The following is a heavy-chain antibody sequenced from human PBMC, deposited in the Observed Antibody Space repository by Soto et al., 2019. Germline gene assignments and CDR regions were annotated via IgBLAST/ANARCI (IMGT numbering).Heavy chain of an antibody. CDR3: ANGRSSMIVVVMDY. D-gene: IGHD3-22*01. V-gene: IGHV3-9*01. J-gene: IGHJ4*02. CDR1: GFNFDDSA. CDR2: ITWNSGRF. Sequence: EVQLVESGGALVQPGRSLRLSCVASGFNFDDSAMNWVRQVPGKGLEWVSGITWNSGRFLYADSVKGRLTISRDKAKKSLYLALNSLRPEDTALYYCANGRSSMIVVVMDYWGQGTPVTVSS.